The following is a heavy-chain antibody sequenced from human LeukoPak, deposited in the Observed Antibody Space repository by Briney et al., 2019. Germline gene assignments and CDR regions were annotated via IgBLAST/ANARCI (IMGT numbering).Heavy chain of an antibody. D-gene: IGHD3-3*01. V-gene: IGHV3-33*01. J-gene: IGHJ4*02. CDR3: ASEASGYYRDF. CDR2: IWYDGSKQ. Sequence: GGSLRLSCAASGFTFSAHGMHWVRQAPGKGLEWVAVIWYDGSKQEYAESVKGRFTISRDDSKNTLYLQMNSLRAEDTAVYYCASEASGYYRDFWGQGTLVTVSS. CDR1: GFTFSAHG.